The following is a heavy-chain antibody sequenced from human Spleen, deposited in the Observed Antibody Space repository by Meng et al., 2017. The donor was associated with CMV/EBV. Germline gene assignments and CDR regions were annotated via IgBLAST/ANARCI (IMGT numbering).Heavy chain of an antibody. CDR3: AREGGTQWELPRN. CDR2: ISSSSSYI. J-gene: IGHJ4*02. Sequence: GESLKISCAASGFTFSSYSMNWGRQAPGKGLEWVSSISSSSSYIHYADSVKGRFTISRDNPKNSLDLQMNNLRAEDTAVYYWAREGGTQWELPRNWGQGTLVTVSS. V-gene: IGHV3-21*01. D-gene: IGHD1-26*01. CDR1: GFTFSSYS.